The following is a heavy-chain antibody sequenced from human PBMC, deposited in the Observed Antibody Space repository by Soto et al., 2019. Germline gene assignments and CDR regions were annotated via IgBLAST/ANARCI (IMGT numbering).Heavy chain of an antibody. D-gene: IGHD6-19*01. V-gene: IGHV3-30*18. Sequence: GGSLRLSCAASGFTFSSYGMHWVRQAPGKGLEWVAVISYDGSNKYYADSVKGRFTISRENSKNTLYLQMNSLRAEDTAEYYCAKDRANRGWYRGATFDYWGQGTLVTVSS. CDR2: ISYDGSNK. CDR1: GFTFSSYG. J-gene: IGHJ4*02. CDR3: AKDRANRGWYRGATFDY.